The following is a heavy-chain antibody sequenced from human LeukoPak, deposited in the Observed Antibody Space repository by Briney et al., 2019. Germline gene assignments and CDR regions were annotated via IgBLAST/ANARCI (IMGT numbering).Heavy chain of an antibody. D-gene: IGHD2-15*01. CDR1: GFTFSNYG. V-gene: IGHV3-30*18. J-gene: IGHJ4*02. CDR2: ISYDGSNK. Sequence: PGGSLRLSCAASGFTFSNYGMHWVRQAPGKGLEWVAVISYDGSNKYYADSVKGRFTISRDNSKNTLFLQMNSLRAEDTAAYYCAKAPGSGNSYFDYWGQGTLVTVSS. CDR3: AKAPGSGNSYFDY.